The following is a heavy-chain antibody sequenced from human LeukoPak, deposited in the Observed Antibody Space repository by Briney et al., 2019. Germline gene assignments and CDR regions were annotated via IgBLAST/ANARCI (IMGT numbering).Heavy chain of an antibody. V-gene: IGHV4-34*01. Sequence: PSETLSLTCAVYGGSFSGYYWSWIRQPPGKGLEGIGEINHSGSTNYNPSLKSRFTISVDTSKNQFSLKLSSVTAADTAVYYCARRYYDSSGYAAFDIWGQGTMVTVSS. J-gene: IGHJ3*02. CDR1: GGSFSGYY. CDR3: ARRYYDSSGYAAFDI. D-gene: IGHD3-22*01. CDR2: INHSGST.